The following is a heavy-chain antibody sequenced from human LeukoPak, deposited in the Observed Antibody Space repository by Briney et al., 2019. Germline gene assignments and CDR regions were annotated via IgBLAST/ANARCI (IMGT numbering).Heavy chain of an antibody. J-gene: IGHJ4*02. CDR2: LRYDGRSK. Sequence: GGSLRLSCAASGFTFSSYSMNWVRQAPGKGLEWVAFLRYDGRSKYYLDAVKGRFTISRDNSKNTVYLQMDSLRPEDTAVYYCAIGVNYAFDDWGQGTLVTVSS. CDR3: AIGVNYAFDD. V-gene: IGHV3-30*02. CDR1: GFTFSSYS. D-gene: IGHD1-7*01.